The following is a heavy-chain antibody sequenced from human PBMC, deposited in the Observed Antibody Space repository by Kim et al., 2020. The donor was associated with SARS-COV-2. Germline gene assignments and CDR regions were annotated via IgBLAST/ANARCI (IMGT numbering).Heavy chain of an antibody. CDR2: IYPGDSDT. Sequence: GESLKISCKGSGYSFTSYWIGWVRQMPGKGLEWMGIIYPGDSDTRYSPSFQGQVTISADKSISTAYLQWSSLKASDTAMYYCARHLGGDYYGSGSFSPNDAFDIWGQGTMVTVSS. V-gene: IGHV5-51*01. J-gene: IGHJ3*02. CDR3: ARHLGGDYYGSGSFSPNDAFDI. CDR1: GYSFTSYW. D-gene: IGHD3-10*01.